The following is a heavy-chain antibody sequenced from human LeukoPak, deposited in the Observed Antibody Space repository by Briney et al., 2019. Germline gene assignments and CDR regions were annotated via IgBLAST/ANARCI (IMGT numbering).Heavy chain of an antibody. V-gene: IGHV4-30-2*01. D-gene: IGHD2-2*01. Sequence: SETLSLTCTVSGGSISSGGYYWSWIRQPPGKGLEWIGYIYHSGSTYYNPSLKSRVTISVDRSKNQFPLKLSSVTAADTAVYYCARDVVPAVLDAFDIWGQGTMVTVSS. CDR2: IYHSGST. CDR3: ARDVVPAVLDAFDI. CDR1: GGSISSGGYY. J-gene: IGHJ3*02.